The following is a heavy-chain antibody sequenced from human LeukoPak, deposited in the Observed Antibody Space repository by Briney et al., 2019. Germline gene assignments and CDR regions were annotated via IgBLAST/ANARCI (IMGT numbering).Heavy chain of an antibody. CDR2: IRYDGSNK. D-gene: IGHD3-16*02. CDR1: GFTFSSYG. J-gene: IGHJ4*02. Sequence: GGSLRLSCAASGFTFSSYGMHWVRQAPGKGLEWVAFIRYDGSNKYYADSVKGRFTISRDNSKNTLYLQMNSLRAEDTAVYYCAKDEAGGMYYDYVGGSYRIDYWGQGTLVTVSS. CDR3: AKDEAGGMYYDYVGGSYRIDY. V-gene: IGHV3-30*02.